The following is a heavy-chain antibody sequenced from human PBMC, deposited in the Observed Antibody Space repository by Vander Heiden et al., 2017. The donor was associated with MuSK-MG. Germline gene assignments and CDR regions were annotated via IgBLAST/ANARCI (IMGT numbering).Heavy chain of an antibody. CDR3: AHVVPAASDSFSYYYYYYGMDG. CDR1: GGSISSSSYS. CDR2: IYYSGST. V-gene: IGHV4-39*07. J-gene: IGHJ6*02. Sequence: QLQLQESGPGLVKPSETLSLTCTVSGGSISSSSYSWGWIRQPPGTGLVWIGSIYYSGSTYYNPALKRRVTISVDTSKNQFSRKLSSVTAADTAVYYCAHVVPAASDSFSYYYYYYGMDGWGQGTTVTVS. D-gene: IGHD2-2*01.